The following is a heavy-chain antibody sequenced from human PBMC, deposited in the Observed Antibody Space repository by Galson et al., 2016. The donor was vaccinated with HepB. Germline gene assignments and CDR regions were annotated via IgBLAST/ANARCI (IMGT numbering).Heavy chain of an antibody. V-gene: IGHV3-23*01. Sequence: SLRLSCAASGFTFSSYAMSWVRQAPGKGLEWVSAISGSGGRTYYADSVQGRFTISRDNSMNTLYLQMNSLRAEDTAVYYCAKDIQMGVPAAFDYWGQGTLVTVSS. CDR3: AKDIQMGVPAAFDY. CDR2: ISGSGGRT. CDR1: GFTFSSYA. J-gene: IGHJ4*02. D-gene: IGHD2-2*01.